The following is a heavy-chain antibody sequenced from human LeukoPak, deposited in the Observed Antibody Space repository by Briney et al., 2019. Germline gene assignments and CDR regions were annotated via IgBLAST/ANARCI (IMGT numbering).Heavy chain of an antibody. CDR1: GFTFSDYY. Sequence: GGSLRLSCAASGFTFSDYYMSWIRQAPGKGLEWVSYISSSSSYTNYADSVKGRFTISRDNAKNSLYLQMNSLRAEDTAVYYCARGAPTYYYDSSGYYYGYWGQGTLVTVSS. V-gene: IGHV3-11*06. CDR3: ARGAPTYYYDSSGYYYGY. J-gene: IGHJ4*02. D-gene: IGHD3-22*01. CDR2: ISSSSSYT.